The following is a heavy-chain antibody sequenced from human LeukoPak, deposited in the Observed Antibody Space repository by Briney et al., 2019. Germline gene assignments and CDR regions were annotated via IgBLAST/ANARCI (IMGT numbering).Heavy chain of an antibody. Sequence: GGSLRLSCAASGFIFSSYDMHWVRQAPGKGLEWVAVISYDGSNKYYADSVKGRFTISRDNAKNSLYLQMNSLRAEDMALYYCAKDSTGYSSGWYNYWGQGTLVTVSS. CDR2: ISYDGSNK. D-gene: IGHD6-19*01. J-gene: IGHJ4*02. CDR3: AKDSTGYSSGWYNY. CDR1: GFIFSSYD. V-gene: IGHV3-30*18.